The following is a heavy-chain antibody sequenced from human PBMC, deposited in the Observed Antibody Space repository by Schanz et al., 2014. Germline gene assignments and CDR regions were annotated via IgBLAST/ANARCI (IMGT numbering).Heavy chain of an antibody. CDR3: AKEDRTHSSDYVY. CDR2: ISGRGGRT. D-gene: IGHD3-22*01. J-gene: IGHJ4*02. V-gene: IGHV3-23*04. CDR1: GFTFSGSV. Sequence: EVQLVESGGGSVQPGGSLRLSCVASGFTFSGSVMHWVRQASGKGLEWVSAISGRGGRTYYADSVKGRFTISRDNSKNTLYLQMNSLRAEDTAVYYCAKEDRTHSSDYVYWGQGTLVTVSS.